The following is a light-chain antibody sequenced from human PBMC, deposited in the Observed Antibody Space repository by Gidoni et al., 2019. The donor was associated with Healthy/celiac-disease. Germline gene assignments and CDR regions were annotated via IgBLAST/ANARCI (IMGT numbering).Light chain of an antibody. V-gene: IGKV1-5*03. CDR2: KAS. J-gene: IGKJ1*01. CDR3: QQYNSYPAL. Sequence: DIQMTQSPSTLSASVGDRVTITCRASQSISSWLAWYQQKPGKAPKLLIYKASSLESGVPSRFSGSGSGTEFTLTISSLQPDDFATDYCQQYNSYPALFXQXTKVEIK. CDR1: QSISSW.